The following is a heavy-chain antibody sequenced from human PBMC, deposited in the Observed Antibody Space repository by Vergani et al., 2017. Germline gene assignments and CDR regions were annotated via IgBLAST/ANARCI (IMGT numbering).Heavy chain of an antibody. CDR3: ARDVSSYSSSSNYYYYYMDV. D-gene: IGHD6-6*01. Sequence: QVQLVESGGGVVQPGRSLRLSCAASGFTFSSYGMHWVRQAPGKGLEWVAVIWYDGSNKYYADSVKGRFTISRDNSKNTLYLQMNSLRAEDTAVYYCARDVSSYSSSSNYYYYYMDVWGKGTTVTVSS. J-gene: IGHJ6*03. CDR2: IWYDGSNK. V-gene: IGHV3-33*01. CDR1: GFTFSSYG.